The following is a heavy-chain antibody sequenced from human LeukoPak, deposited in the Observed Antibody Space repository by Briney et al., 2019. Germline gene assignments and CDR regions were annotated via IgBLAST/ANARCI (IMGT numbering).Heavy chain of an antibody. CDR3: AKSPSRYYYMDV. CDR1: GFTFSSYW. Sequence: GGSLRLSCAASGFTFSSYWMSWVRQAPGKGLEWVSGVSWNSGSIGYADSVKGRFTISRDNVKNSLYLQMNSLRAEDMALYYCAKSPSRYYYMDVWGKGTTVTVSS. V-gene: IGHV3-9*03. CDR2: VSWNSGSI. J-gene: IGHJ6*03.